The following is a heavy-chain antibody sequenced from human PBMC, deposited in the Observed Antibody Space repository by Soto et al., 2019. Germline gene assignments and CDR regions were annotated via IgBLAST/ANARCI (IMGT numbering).Heavy chain of an antibody. CDR2: IYPADSDT. V-gene: IGHV5-51*01. CDR3: ARVHHSTTSSYDYPSGMDV. D-gene: IGHD2-2*01. J-gene: IGHJ6*02. Sequence: GGSLKISCKGSGYSFPSDWIGWVRQMPGKVLGWMGSIYPADSDTRYSPSFEGQVTISADKSIRTAYLEWSSLKASDSGVYEGARVHHSTTSSYDYPSGMDVWGQGXTVTVYS. CDR1: GYSFPSDW.